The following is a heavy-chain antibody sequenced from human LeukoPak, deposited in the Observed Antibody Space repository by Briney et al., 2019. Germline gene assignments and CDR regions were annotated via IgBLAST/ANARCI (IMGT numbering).Heavy chain of an antibody. V-gene: IGHV3-74*01. Sequence: GGSLRLSCTASGFTFSSYWMHWVRQAPGKGLVWASHIKTDGSTVSYADSVKGRFTISRDNAKNTLYLQMNSLRAEDTAVYFCARAGFYNGLDSWGQGTLVTASS. J-gene: IGHJ4*02. CDR3: ARAGFYNGLDS. CDR2: IKTDGSTV. CDR1: GFTFSSYW. D-gene: IGHD2-8*01.